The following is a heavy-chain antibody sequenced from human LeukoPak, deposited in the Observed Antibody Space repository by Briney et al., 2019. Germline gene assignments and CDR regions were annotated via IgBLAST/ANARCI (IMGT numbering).Heavy chain of an antibody. J-gene: IGHJ3*02. CDR2: MNPNSGNT. Sequence: ASVKVSCKASGYTFTSYDINWVRQATGQGLEWMGWMNPNSGNTGYAQKFQGRVTITRNTSISTAYMELSSLRSEDTAVYYCATRIAARRSGIAFDIWGQGTMVTVSS. CDR1: GYTFTSYD. V-gene: IGHV1-8*03. D-gene: IGHD6-6*01. CDR3: ATRIAARRSGIAFDI.